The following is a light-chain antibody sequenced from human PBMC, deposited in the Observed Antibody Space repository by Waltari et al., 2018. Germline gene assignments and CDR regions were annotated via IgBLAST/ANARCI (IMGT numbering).Light chain of an antibody. V-gene: IGLV2-18*02. Sequence: SRQTPGAAPKLILYEVTNRPSGVPDRFSGSKSGNTASLTVSGLQAEDAADYYCSSFTTSTTWVFGGGTKLTVL. CDR2: EVT. J-gene: IGLJ3*02. CDR3: SSFTTSTTWV.